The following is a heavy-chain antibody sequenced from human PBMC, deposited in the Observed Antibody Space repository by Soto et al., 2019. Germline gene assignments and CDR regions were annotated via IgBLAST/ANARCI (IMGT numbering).Heavy chain of an antibody. Sequence: QVSLKESGPVLVKPTETLTLTCTVSGFSLSNPRMGVSWIRQPPGKALEWLAHIFSNDDKSYSTSLKSRVTISKDTSKSQVVLTMTNIDPVDTATYYCAWVYDSSGYEYWGQGTLVTVSS. D-gene: IGHD3-22*01. J-gene: IGHJ4*02. V-gene: IGHV2-26*01. CDR2: IFSNDDK. CDR3: AWVYDSSGYEY. CDR1: GFSLSNPRMG.